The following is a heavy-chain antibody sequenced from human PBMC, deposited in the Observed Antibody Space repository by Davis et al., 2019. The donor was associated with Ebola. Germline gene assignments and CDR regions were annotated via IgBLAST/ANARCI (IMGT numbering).Heavy chain of an antibody. CDR2: ISSTSAYI. CDR1: GLSFSPAW. J-gene: IGHJ4*02. Sequence: PGGSLRLSCEVSGLSFSPAWMTWVRQAPGKGLEWVSSISSTSAYIYYADSLKGRFTVSRDNAKNSLFLQMDDLRAEDTAIYYCTRHLVGYCSGASCPNNFEYWGQGTLVTVSS. D-gene: IGHD2-15*01. CDR3: TRHLVGYCSGASCPNNFEY. V-gene: IGHV3-21*01.